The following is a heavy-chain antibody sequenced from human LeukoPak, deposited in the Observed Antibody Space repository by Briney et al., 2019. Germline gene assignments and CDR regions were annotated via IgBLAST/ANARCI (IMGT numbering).Heavy chain of an antibody. D-gene: IGHD6-13*01. Sequence: GGSLKISCKGSGYSFTSYWISWVRQMPGKGLEWMGRIDPTDAYTNYSPAFQGHVTISADKSISTAYLQWSSPKASDTAMYYCARLQQQLNAFDIWGQGTMVTVSS. CDR1: GYSFTSYW. J-gene: IGHJ3*02. CDR3: ARLQQQLNAFDI. CDR2: IDPTDAYT. V-gene: IGHV5-10-1*01.